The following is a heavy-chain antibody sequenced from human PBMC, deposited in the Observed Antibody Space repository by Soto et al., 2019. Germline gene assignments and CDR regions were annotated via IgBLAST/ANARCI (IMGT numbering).Heavy chain of an antibody. Sequence: PGGSLRLSCAASGFTFSSYWMSWVRQAPGKGLEWVANIKQDGSEKYYVDSVKGRFTISRDNAKNSLYLQMNSLRAEDTAVYYCARRIRIARSAFDIWGQGTMVTVSS. J-gene: IGHJ3*02. V-gene: IGHV3-7*01. CDR1: GFTFSSYW. CDR3: ARRIRIARSAFDI. CDR2: IKQDGSEK. D-gene: IGHD6-13*01.